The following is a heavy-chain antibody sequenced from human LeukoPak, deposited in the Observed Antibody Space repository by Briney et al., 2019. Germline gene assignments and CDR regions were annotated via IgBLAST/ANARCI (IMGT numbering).Heavy chain of an antibody. CDR1: GFTFSAYW. D-gene: IGHD6-13*01. V-gene: IGHV3-7*01. CDR2: IKQDGSEE. J-gene: IGHJ5*01. Sequence: PGGSLRLSCAASGFTFSAYWMSWVRQAPGKGLEWVANIKQDGSEEYYVDSVKGRFTISRDNAKNSLFLQMNSLRAEDTALYYCVRDPLCSRSWHDSWGQGTLVTVSS. CDR3: VRDPLCSRSWHDS.